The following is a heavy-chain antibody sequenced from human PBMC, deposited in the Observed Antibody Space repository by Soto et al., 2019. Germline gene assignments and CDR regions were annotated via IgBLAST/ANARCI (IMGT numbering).Heavy chain of an antibody. Sequence: QVQLVQSGAEVKKPGSSVKVSCKASGGTFSSYAISWVRQAPGQGLEWMGGIIPIFGTANYAQKFQGRVTITADESTSTAYMELSSLRSEDTAVYYCARVGYSSSWYPYPGYYYYGMDVWGQGTTVTVS. D-gene: IGHD6-13*01. CDR1: GGTFSSYA. J-gene: IGHJ6*02. V-gene: IGHV1-69*01. CDR3: ARVGYSSSWYPYPGYYYYGMDV. CDR2: IIPIFGTA.